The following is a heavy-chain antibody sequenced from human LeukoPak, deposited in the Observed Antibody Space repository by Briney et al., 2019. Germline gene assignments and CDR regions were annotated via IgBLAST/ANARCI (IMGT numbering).Heavy chain of an antibody. V-gene: IGHV4-39*01. D-gene: IGHD6-13*01. Sequence: SETLSLTCTISGGSISSSSYYWGWIRQPPGKGLEYIGSISYNGRTYYNPSLKSRVTISVDTSKNQFSLKLSSVTAADTAVYYCARGLGILRFWGQGTLVTVSS. CDR3: ARGLGILRF. CDR2: ISYNGRT. CDR1: GGSISSSSYY. J-gene: IGHJ4*02.